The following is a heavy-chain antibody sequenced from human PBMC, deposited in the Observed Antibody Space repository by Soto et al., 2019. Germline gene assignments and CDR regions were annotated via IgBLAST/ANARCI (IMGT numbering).Heavy chain of an antibody. V-gene: IGHV3-64*02. Sequence: PVGSLRLSCAASGFTFSSYAMHWVRQAPGKGLEYVSAISSNGGSTYYADSVKGRFTISRDNSKNTLYLQMGSPRAEDMAVYYCARGSGYGDYLVDYWGQGTLVTVSS. CDR1: GFTFSSYA. CDR2: ISSNGGST. CDR3: ARGSGYGDYLVDY. J-gene: IGHJ4*02. D-gene: IGHD4-17*01.